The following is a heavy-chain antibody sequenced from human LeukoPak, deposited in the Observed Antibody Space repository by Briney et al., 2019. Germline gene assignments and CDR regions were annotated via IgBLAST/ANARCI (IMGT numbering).Heavy chain of an antibody. J-gene: IGHJ2*01. V-gene: IGHV3-74*01. D-gene: IGHD2-2*01. CDR2: INSDGSST. CDR3: ARGNRYCSSTSCYYFDL. Sequence: PGGSLRPSCAASGFTFSSYWMHWVRQAPGKGLVWVSRINSDGSSTSYADSVKGRFTISRDNAKNTLYLQMNSLRAEDTAVYYCARGNRYCSSTSCYYFDLWGRGTLVTVSS. CDR1: GFTFSSYW.